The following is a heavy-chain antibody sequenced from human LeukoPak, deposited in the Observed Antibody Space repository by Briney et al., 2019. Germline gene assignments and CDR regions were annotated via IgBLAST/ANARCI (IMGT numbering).Heavy chain of an antibody. Sequence: ASVKVSCKASGYTFTSYGISWVRQAPGQGLEWMGWISAYNGNTNYAQKLQGRVTMTTDTSTSTAYMELRSLRSDDTAVYYCARDRLLMVTWGNDAFDIWGQGTMVTVSS. J-gene: IGHJ3*02. CDR2: ISAYNGNT. V-gene: IGHV1-18*01. CDR3: ARDRLLMVTWGNDAFDI. CDR1: GYTFTSYG. D-gene: IGHD5-18*01.